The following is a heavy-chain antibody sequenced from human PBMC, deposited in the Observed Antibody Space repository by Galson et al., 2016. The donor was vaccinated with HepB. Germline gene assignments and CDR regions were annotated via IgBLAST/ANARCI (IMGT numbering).Heavy chain of an antibody. CDR2: VSPNGGEE. CDR1: GFTFTNYW. V-gene: IGHV3-7*02. J-gene: IGHJ4*01. D-gene: IGHD4-11*01. CDR3: AATTVGSGGTRRFDH. Sequence: SLRLSCAASGFTFTNYWMNWVRQTPGKGLEWVANVSPNGGEEYYVDSVKGRFTISRDNAGTSLFLQMDSLRVDDTAVYYCAATTVGSGGTRRFDHWGHGILATVSS.